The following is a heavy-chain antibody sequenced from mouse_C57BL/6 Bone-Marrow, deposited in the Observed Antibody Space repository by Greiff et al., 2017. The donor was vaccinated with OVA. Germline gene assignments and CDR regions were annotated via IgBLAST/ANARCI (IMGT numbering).Heavy chain of an antibody. CDR2: INPSNGGT. J-gene: IGHJ2*01. V-gene: IGHV1-53*01. D-gene: IGHD4-1*01. CDR1: GYTFTSYW. Sequence: VQLQQPGTELVKPGASVTLSCKASGYTFTSYWMHWVKQRPGQGLEWIGNINPSNGGTNYNEKLKSKATLTVDKSYSTAYMQLSSLTSEDPAVYYCARSNWDVEVFDYWGQGTTLTVSS. CDR3: ARSNWDVEVFDY.